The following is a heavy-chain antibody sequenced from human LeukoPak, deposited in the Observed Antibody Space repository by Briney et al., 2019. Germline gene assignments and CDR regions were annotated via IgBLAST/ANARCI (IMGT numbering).Heavy chain of an antibody. J-gene: IGHJ6*02. V-gene: IGHV3-73*01. CDR1: GFTFSGSA. CDR2: IRSKANSYAT. D-gene: IGHD3-10*01. CDR3: ARALWFGELLSPYYYYGMDV. Sequence: GGSLKLSCAASGFTFSGSAMHWVRQASGKGLEWVGRIRSKANSYATAYAASVKGRFTISRDNAKNSLYLQMNSLRAEDTAVYYCARALWFGELLSPYYYYGMDVWGQGTTVTVSS.